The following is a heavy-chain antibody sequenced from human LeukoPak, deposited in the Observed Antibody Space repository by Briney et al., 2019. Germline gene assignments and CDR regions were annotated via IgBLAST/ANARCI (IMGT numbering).Heavy chain of an antibody. CDR3: ARTSLWFGEILHEGDWFDP. D-gene: IGHD3-10*01. CDR1: GGSISSGGYY. Sequence: SEALSLTCTISGGSISSGGYYRSWIRQHPGKGMEWIGYIYYSGSTYYNPSLKSRVTISVDTSKNQFSLKLSSVTAADTAVYYYARTSLWFGEILHEGDWFDPWGQGTLVTVSS. CDR2: IYYSGST. V-gene: IGHV4-31*03. J-gene: IGHJ5*02.